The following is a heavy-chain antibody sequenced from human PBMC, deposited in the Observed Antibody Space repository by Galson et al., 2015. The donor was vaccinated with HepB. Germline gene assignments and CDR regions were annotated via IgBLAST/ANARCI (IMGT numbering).Heavy chain of an antibody. Sequence: SVKVSCKASGYTFTGYYMHWVRQAPGQGLEWMGWINPNSGGTNYAQKFQGRVTMTRDTSISTAYMELSRLRSDDTAVYYCARSTVVSVVTAIRFNWFDPWGQGTLVTVSS. CDR2: INPNSGGT. J-gene: IGHJ5*02. V-gene: IGHV1-2*02. D-gene: IGHD2-21*02. CDR1: GYTFTGYY. CDR3: ARSTVVSVVTAIRFNWFDP.